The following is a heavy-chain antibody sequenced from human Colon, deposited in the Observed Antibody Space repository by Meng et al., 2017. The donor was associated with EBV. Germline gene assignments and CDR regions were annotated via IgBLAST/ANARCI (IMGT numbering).Heavy chain of an antibody. Sequence: QVQLTRGGAGLLKPSETLSLTCGVSGGSLSGYYWSWIRHFPGRTLEFIGDINHSGSANYNPSLRSRVTISVDTSKNQIFLNLHSVTAADTAVYHCARTFGYCSNNNCPRTLGYWGQGTLVTVSS. V-gene: IGHV4-34*02. D-gene: IGHD2-2*03. CDR2: INHSGSA. CDR3: ARTFGYCSNNNCPRTLGY. J-gene: IGHJ4*02. CDR1: GGSLSGYY.